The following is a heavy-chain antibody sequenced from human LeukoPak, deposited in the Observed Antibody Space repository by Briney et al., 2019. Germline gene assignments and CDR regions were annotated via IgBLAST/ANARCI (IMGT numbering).Heavy chain of an antibody. Sequence: SETLSLTCTVSGGSISSSSYYWGWIRQPPGKGLEWIGSIYYSGSTYYNPSLKSRVTISVDTSKNQFSLKLSSVTAADTAVYYCARDPQKYSSGWYGSAFDIWGQGTMVTVSS. J-gene: IGHJ3*02. CDR3: ARDPQKYSSGWYGSAFDI. V-gene: IGHV4-39*07. CDR1: GGSISSSSYY. CDR2: IYYSGST. D-gene: IGHD6-19*01.